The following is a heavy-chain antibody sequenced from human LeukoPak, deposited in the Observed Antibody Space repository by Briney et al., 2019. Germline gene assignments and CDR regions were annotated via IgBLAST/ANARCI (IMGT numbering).Heavy chain of an antibody. Sequence: SETLSLTCTVSGGSVSSGSYYWSWIRQPPGKGLEWIGEINHSGSTNYNPSLKSRVTISVDTSKNQFSLKLSSVTAADTAVYYCARGRSGWPKLYYFDYWGQGTLVTVSS. CDR3: ARGRSGWPKLYYFDY. J-gene: IGHJ4*02. D-gene: IGHD6-19*01. V-gene: IGHV4-39*07. CDR1: GGSVSSGSYY. CDR2: INHSGST.